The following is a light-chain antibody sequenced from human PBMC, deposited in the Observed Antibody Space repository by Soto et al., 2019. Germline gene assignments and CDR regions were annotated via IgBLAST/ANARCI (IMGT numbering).Light chain of an antibody. Sequence: DIQMTQSPSTLSASVGDRVTITCRASQSISSWLAWYQQKPGKAPKLLIYKASSLESGVPSRFSGSGSGTEFNLTISILQPDDFATYYCQQYNSYPWTFGQGTQVEIK. CDR3: QQYNSYPWT. V-gene: IGKV1-5*03. CDR2: KAS. CDR1: QSISSW. J-gene: IGKJ1*01.